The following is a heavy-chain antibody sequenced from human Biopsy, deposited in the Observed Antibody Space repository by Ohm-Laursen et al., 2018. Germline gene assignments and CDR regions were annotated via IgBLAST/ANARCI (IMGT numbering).Heavy chain of an antibody. D-gene: IGHD2-15*01. J-gene: IGHJ4*02. Sequence: ILSLTCTVSGDSINSSYWSWIRQPPGKGLEWIGFISNSGNTNYNPSLKSRVTISVDTSKNQISLKLDSVTVADTAVFYCARRGSGGRSFGYWGQGSLVTVSS. CDR1: GDSINSSY. CDR3: ARRGSGGRSFGY. V-gene: IGHV4-59*08. CDR2: ISNSGNT.